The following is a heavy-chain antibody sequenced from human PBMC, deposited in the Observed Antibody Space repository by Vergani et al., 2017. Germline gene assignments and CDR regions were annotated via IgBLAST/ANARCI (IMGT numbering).Heavy chain of an antibody. CDR2: IYTSGST. CDR1: GGSFSGYY. Sequence: QVQLQQWGAGLLKPSETLSLTCAVYGGSFSGYYWSWIRQPAGKGLEWIGRIYTSGSTNYNPSLKSRVTISVATSKNQFSLKLSSVTAADTAVYYCARDRRELLNPYYYYGMDVWGQGTTVTVSS. D-gene: IGHD1-26*01. J-gene: IGHJ6*02. CDR3: ARDRRELLNPYYYYGMDV. V-gene: IGHV4-59*10.